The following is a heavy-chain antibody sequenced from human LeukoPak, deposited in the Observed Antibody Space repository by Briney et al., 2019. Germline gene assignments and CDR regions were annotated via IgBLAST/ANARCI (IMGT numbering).Heavy chain of an antibody. CDR3: ARECRHRFLEWLSGINWFDP. V-gene: IGHV3-7*01. Sequence: PGGSLRLSCAASGFTFSSYWMSWVRQAPGKGLEWVANIKQDGSEKYYVDSVKGRFTISRDSAKNSLYLQMNSLRAEGTAVYYCARECRHRFLEWLSGINWFDPWGQGTLVTVSS. D-gene: IGHD3-3*01. J-gene: IGHJ5*02. CDR2: IKQDGSEK. CDR1: GFTFSSYW.